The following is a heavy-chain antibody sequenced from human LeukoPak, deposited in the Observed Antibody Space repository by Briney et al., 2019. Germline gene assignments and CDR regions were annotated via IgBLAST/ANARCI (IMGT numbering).Heavy chain of an antibody. CDR2: FDPEDGET. D-gene: IGHD1-26*01. Sequence: GASVKVSCKVSGYTLTELSMHWVRQAPGKGLEGMGGFDPEDGETIYAQKFQGRVTMTEDTSTDTAYMELSSLRSEDTAVYYCATSNSGSYYVDYWGQGTLVTVSS. CDR3: ATSNSGSYYVDY. CDR1: GYTLTELS. V-gene: IGHV1-24*01. J-gene: IGHJ4*02.